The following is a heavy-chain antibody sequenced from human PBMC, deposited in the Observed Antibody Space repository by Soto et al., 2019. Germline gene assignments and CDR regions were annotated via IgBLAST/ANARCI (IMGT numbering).Heavy chain of an antibody. Sequence: SETLSLTCTVSGGSISSGDYYWSWIRQPPGKGLEWIGYIYYSGSTYYNPYLKSRVTKSVDTSKNQYSLKLSSVTAADTAVYYCARATVRYDILTGYYRSWGQGTLVTVSS. CDR3: ARATVRYDILTGYYRS. V-gene: IGHV4-30-4*01. CDR2: IYYSGST. CDR1: GGSISSGDYY. D-gene: IGHD3-9*01. J-gene: IGHJ5*02.